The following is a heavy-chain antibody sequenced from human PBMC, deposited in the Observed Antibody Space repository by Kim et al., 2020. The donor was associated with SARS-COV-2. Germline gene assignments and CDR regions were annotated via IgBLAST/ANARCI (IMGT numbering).Heavy chain of an antibody. CDR2: ISSSSSYI. V-gene: IGHV3-21*01. J-gene: IGHJ6*02. CDR1: GFTFSSYS. Sequence: GGSLRLSCAASGFTFSSYSMNWVRQAPGKGLEWVSSISSSSSYIYYADSVKGRFTISRDNAKNSLYLQMNSLRAEDTAVYYCARDPDRSYYYGMDVWGQGSTVIASS. CDR3: ARDPDRSYYYGMDV.